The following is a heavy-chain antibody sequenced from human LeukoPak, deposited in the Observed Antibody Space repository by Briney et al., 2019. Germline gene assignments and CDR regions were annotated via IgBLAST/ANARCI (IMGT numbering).Heavy chain of an antibody. CDR2: ISTDGSSR. V-gene: IGHV3-74*01. Sequence: PGGSLRLSCAASGFTFSSYWMHWLRQEPRKGLVWVSRISTDGSSRSYADSVKGRFTISRDNGKNTLYLRMNSLRAEDTAVYYCASYLTSIPSGMDVWGQGATVTVSS. CDR3: ASYLTSIPSGMDV. J-gene: IGHJ6*02. D-gene: IGHD2/OR15-2a*01. CDR1: GFTFSSYW.